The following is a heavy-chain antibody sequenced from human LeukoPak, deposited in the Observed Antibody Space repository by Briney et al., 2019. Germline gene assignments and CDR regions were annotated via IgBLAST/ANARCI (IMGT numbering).Heavy chain of an antibody. CDR2: IWYDVTNK. Sequence: GGSLRLSCAASGFTFSSYGMHWVRQAPGKGLEWVAVIWYDVTNKYYADSVKGRFTISRDNSENTLYLQMNSLRAEDTAVYYCARIGGDRDPFDYWGQGTLVTVSS. V-gene: IGHV3-33*01. J-gene: IGHJ4*02. D-gene: IGHD2-21*02. CDR3: ARIGGDRDPFDY. CDR1: GFTFSSYG.